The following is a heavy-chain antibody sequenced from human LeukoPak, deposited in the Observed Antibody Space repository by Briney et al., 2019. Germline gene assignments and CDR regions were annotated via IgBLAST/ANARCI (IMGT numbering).Heavy chain of an antibody. CDR3: AKDRGGYDYVWGSYLFDAFDI. J-gene: IGHJ3*02. CDR2: IIGSGGST. Sequence: GGSLRLSCAAYGFTFTSYVMSWVRQAPGKGLEWFSAIIGSGGSTYYADSVKGRFTISRDNSKNTLYLKMNSLRAEDTAVYYCAKDRGGYDYVWGSYLFDAFDIWGQGTMVTVSS. V-gene: IGHV3-23*01. CDR1: GFTFTSYV. D-gene: IGHD3-16*02.